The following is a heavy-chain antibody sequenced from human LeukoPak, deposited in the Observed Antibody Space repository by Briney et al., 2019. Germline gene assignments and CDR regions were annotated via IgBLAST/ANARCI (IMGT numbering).Heavy chain of an antibody. CDR2: IYYSGSS. CDR3: AREVVAVAGSYFDS. V-gene: IGHV4-59*01. D-gene: IGHD6-19*01. Sequence: SETLSLTCTVSGGSISSYYWTWIRQPPGKGLEWIGYIYYSGSSNYNPSLKSRVTISVDTSKNQFSLKLSSVSAADTAVYFCAREVVAVAGSYFDSWGQGTLVTVSS. J-gene: IGHJ4*02. CDR1: GGSISSYY.